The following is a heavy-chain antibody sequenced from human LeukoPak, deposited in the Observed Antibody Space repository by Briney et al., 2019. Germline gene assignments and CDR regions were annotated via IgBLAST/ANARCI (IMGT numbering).Heavy chain of an antibody. CDR3: ARAIAAAGTGTFDY. CDR1: GYAFTGYY. J-gene: IGHJ4*02. D-gene: IGHD6-13*01. Sequence: ASVKVSCKASGYAFTGYYMHWVRQAPGQGLEWMGWINPNSGGTNYAQKFQGRVTMTRDTSISTAYMELSSLRSEDTAVYYCARAIAAAGTGTFDYWGQGTLVTVSS. V-gene: IGHV1-2*02. CDR2: INPNSGGT.